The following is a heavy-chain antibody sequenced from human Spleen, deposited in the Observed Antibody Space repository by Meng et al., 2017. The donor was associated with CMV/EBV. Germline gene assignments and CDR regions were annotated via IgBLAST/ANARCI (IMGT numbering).Heavy chain of an antibody. J-gene: IGHJ6*02. D-gene: IGHD2/OR15-2a*01. V-gene: IGHV4-59*01. CDR1: GGSISSYY. Sequence: SETLSLTCAVSGGSISSYYWSWIRQPPGKGLEWIGYIYYGGSTNYSPSLKSRVTISADTSKNQFSLKLSSVTAADTAVYYCARLAQFYSDPYYYYGMDVWGQGTTVTVSS. CDR2: IYYGGST. CDR3: ARLAQFYSDPYYYYGMDV.